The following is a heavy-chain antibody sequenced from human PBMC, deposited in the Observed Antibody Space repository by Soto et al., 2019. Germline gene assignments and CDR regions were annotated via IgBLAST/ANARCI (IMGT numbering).Heavy chain of an antibody. V-gene: IGHV1-18*01. CDR2: LSAYNGDT. CDR3: ARWSAIVGGAEALDV. J-gene: IGHJ3*01. CDR1: GYTFINYG. Sequence: QVQLVQSGAEVKKPGASVRVSCKTSGYTFINYGITWVRQAPGQGLEWMGWLSAYNGDTSSSEKLQDRFTMTTDTSTNTVYMGLRSLTSDDPAGYYCARWSAIVGGAEALDVWGQGTMVIVSS. D-gene: IGHD1-26*01.